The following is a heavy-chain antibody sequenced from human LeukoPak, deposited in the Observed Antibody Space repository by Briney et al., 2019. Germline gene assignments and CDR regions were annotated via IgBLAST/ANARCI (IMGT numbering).Heavy chain of an antibody. J-gene: IGHJ6*03. CDR2: ISSSSSTI. CDR3: GGGPYPYFHMDV. Sequence: PGGSLRLSCAASGFTFSSYRMNWVRQAPGKGLEWVSYISSSSSTIYYADSVKGRFTISRDNAKNSLDPQMNSLRGEDTAVYYCGGGPYPYFHMDVWGKGTTVTVSS. V-gene: IGHV3-48*01. CDR1: GFTFSSYR. D-gene: IGHD2-15*01.